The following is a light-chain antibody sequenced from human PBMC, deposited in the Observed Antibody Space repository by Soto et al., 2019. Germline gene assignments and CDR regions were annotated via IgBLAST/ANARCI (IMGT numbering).Light chain of an antibody. V-gene: IGLV1-47*02. CDR3: AAWDDSLRGWV. CDR2: YNN. J-gene: IGLJ3*02. Sequence: QPVLTQPPSASGTPGQRVTISCSGSSTNIGSNYVYWYQQVPGTAPKLLIYYNNQRPSGVPDRFSGSKSDTSASLAVSGLRSEDEADYYCAAWDDSLRGWVFGGGTKLTVL. CDR1: STNIGSNY.